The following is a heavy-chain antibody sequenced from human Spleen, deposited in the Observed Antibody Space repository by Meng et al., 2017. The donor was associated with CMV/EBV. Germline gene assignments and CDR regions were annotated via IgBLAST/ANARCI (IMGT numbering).Heavy chain of an antibody. CDR3: ARATTVRPYNWFDP. J-gene: IGHJ5*02. CDR2: INHSGST. D-gene: IGHD4-17*01. V-gene: IGHV4-34*01. CDR1: GGSFSGYY. Sequence: AVYGGSFSGYYWSWIRQPPGKGREWIGEINHSGSTNYNPSLKSRVTISVDTSKNQFSLKLSSVTAADTAVYYCARATTVRPYNWFDPWGQGTLVTVSS.